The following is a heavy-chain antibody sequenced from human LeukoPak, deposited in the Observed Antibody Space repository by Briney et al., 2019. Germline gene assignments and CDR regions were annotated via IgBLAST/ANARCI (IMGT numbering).Heavy chain of an antibody. CDR1: GGSISSSSYY. J-gene: IGHJ4*02. CDR2: IYYSGST. V-gene: IGHV4-39*01. Sequence: KPSETLSLTCTVSGGSISSSSYYWGWIRQPPGKGPEWIGSIYYSGSTYYNPSLKSRVTISVDTSKNQFSLKLSSVTAADTAVYYCARLDWWEPLGSFDYWGQGTLVTVSS. CDR3: ARLDWWEPLGSFDY. D-gene: IGHD1-26*01.